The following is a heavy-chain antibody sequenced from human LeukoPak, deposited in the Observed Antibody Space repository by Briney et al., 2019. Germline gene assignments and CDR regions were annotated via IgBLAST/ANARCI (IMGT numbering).Heavy chain of an antibody. CDR2: ISGSGGST. CDR3: ALFRPPYYDFWSGYYTEGYFDY. J-gene: IGHJ4*02. D-gene: IGHD3-3*01. CDR1: GFTFSSYA. V-gene: IGHV3-23*01. Sequence: GGSLRLSCAASGFTFSSYAMSWVRQAPGKGLEWVSAISGSGGSTYYADSVKGRFTISRDNSKNTLYLQMNSLRAEDTAVYYCALFRPPYYDFWSGYYTEGYFDYWGQGTLVTVSS.